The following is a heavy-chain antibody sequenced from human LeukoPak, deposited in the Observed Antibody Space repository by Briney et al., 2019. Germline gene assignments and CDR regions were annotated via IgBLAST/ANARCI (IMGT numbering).Heavy chain of an antibody. V-gene: IGHV4-4*02. J-gene: IGHJ6*02. Sequence: SETLSLTCAVSGGSISSSNWWSWVRQPPGKGLEWIGEIYHSGSTNYNPSLKSRVTISVDKSKNQFSLKLSSVTAADAAVYYCARGPYYDFWSGYYFDPYYYYGMDVWGQGTTVTVSS. CDR1: GGSISSSNW. D-gene: IGHD3-3*01. CDR2: IYHSGST. CDR3: ARGPYYDFWSGYYFDPYYYYGMDV.